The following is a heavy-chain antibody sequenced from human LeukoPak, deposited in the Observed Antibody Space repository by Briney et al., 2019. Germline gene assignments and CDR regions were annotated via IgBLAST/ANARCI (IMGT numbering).Heavy chain of an antibody. CDR1: GFSLSTSGVG. V-gene: IGHV2-5*01. D-gene: IGHD6-19*01. CDR3: AHRRLEQWLGPKFDY. CDR2: IYWNDDK. Sequence: ESGPTLVKPTQTLTLTCTFSGFSLSTSGVGVGWIRQPPGKALAWLALIYWNDDKRYSPSLKSRLTITKDTSKNQVVLTMTNMDPVDTATYYCAHRRLEQWLGPKFDYWGQGTLVTVSS. J-gene: IGHJ4*02.